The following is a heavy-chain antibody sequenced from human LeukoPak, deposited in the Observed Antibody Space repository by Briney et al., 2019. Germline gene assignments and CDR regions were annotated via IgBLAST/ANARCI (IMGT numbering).Heavy chain of an antibody. V-gene: IGHV1-8*01. J-gene: IGHJ5*02. CDR1: GYTFTSYD. Sequence: ASVKVSCKASGYTFTSYDINWVRQATGQGLEWMGWMNPNSGNTGYAQKFQGRVTITADESTSTAYMELSSLRSEDTAVYYCARAPRIAAFNNWFDPWGQGTLVTVSS. D-gene: IGHD6-6*01. CDR3: ARAPRIAAFNNWFDP. CDR2: MNPNSGNT.